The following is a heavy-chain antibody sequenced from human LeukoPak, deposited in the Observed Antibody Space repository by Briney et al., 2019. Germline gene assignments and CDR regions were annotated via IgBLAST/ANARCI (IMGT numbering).Heavy chain of an antibody. V-gene: IGHV3-64D*06. CDR3: VKDYAVGLTGWYYFDY. D-gene: IGHD6-19*01. CDR2: ITSNGGST. Sequence: PGGSLRLSCSASGFTFSSYAMHWVRQAPGKGVEYVSAITSNGGSTYYADSVKGRFTISRDNSKNTVYLQTSSLRAEDTAVYYCVKDYAVGLTGWYYFDYWGQGTLVTVSS. CDR1: GFTFSSYA. J-gene: IGHJ4*02.